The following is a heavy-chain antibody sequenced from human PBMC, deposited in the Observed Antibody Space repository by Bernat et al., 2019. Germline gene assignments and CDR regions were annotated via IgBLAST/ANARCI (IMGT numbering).Heavy chain of an antibody. CDR1: GFTFSSYA. D-gene: IGHD1-14*01. J-gene: IGHJ6*03. Sequence: VQLLESGGGLVQPGGSLRLSCAASGFTFSSYAMSWVRQAPGKGLEWVSAISGSGGSTYYSDSVKGRFTISRDHSKNTLYLQMNRLRDEDTAVYYFAKRGIGYYYYMDVWGKGTTVTVSS. CDR3: AKRGIGYYYYMDV. CDR2: ISGSGGST. V-gene: IGHV3-23*01.